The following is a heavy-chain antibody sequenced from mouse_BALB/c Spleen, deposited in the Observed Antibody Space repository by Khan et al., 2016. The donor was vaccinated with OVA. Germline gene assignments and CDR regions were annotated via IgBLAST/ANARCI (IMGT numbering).Heavy chain of an antibody. Sequence: VQLMESGPEVVKPGASVKMSCKASGYTFTSYVMHWVKQKPGQGLEWIGYIYPFNDATKFNEKFNGKATLTSDKSSRTAYMELSNLTSEDSAVYYCAPVGRYYVSFVHWGQGTLVTVSA. CDR3: APVGRYYVSFVH. D-gene: IGHD1-1*01. CDR2: IYPFNDAT. CDR1: GYTFTSYV. J-gene: IGHJ3*01. V-gene: IGHV1S136*01.